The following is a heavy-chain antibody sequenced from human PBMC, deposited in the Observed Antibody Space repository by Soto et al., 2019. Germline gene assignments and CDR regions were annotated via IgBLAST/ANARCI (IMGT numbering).Heavy chain of an antibody. V-gene: IGHV4-30-4*01. CDR2: IYYRGNT. Sequence: QVQLQESGPGLVKPSPTLSLTCTVSGYSINSGDYYWSWIRQPPEKRLEWIGYIYYRGNTWYNPSFKGRVTISVDTSKNQFSLKLTSVTAADTAVYYCVRDRVRGSRTYAGFDPWGQGTLVTVSS. CDR3: VRDRVRGSRTYAGFDP. J-gene: IGHJ5*02. D-gene: IGHD3-10*01. CDR1: GYSINSGDYY.